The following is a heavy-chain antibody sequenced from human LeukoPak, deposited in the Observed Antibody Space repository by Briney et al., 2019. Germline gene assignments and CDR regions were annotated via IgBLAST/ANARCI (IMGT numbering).Heavy chain of an antibody. J-gene: IGHJ5*02. V-gene: IGHV3-48*03. CDR2: ISSSGSTI. CDR1: GFTFSRYE. Sequence: GGSLRLSCAASGFTFSRYEMNWVRQAPRKGLEWVSYISSSGSTIYYADSVKGRFTISRDNDKDSLYLQMNSLRAEDTALYYCARVGSAWYGGWFDPRGQGTLVTVSS. D-gene: IGHD6-19*01. CDR3: ARVGSAWYGGWFDP.